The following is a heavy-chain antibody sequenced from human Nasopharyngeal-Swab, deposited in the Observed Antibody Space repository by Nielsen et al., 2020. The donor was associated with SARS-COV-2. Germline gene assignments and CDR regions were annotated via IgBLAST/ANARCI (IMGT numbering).Heavy chain of an antibody. CDR1: GFTFNNYN. CDR2: ISGSGGST. Sequence: GESLKISCAASGFTFNNYNFNRVRQAPGKGLEWVSGISGSGGSTYHADSVKGRFTISRDNSKNTLYLQMNSLRDEDTAVYYCAKEIAAAGYDAFDIWGQGTVVTVSS. V-gene: IGHV3-23*01. D-gene: IGHD6-13*01. CDR3: AKEIAAAGYDAFDI. J-gene: IGHJ3*02.